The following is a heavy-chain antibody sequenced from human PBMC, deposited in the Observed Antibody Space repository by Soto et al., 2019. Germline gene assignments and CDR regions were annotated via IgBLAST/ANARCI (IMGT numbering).Heavy chain of an antibody. D-gene: IGHD1-7*01. J-gene: IGHJ4*02. CDR1: GFTFSSYG. V-gene: IGHV3-33*01. CDR2: IWYDGSNK. Sequence: GGSLRLSCAASGFTFSSYGMHWVRQAPGKGLEWVAVIWYDGSNKYYADSVKGRFTISRDNSKNTLYLQMNSLRAEDTAVYYCASDPTNWNYGGFDYWGQGTLVTVSS. CDR3: ASDPTNWNYGGFDY.